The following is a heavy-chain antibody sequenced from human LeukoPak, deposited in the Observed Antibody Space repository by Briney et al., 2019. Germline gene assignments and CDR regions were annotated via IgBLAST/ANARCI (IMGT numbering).Heavy chain of an antibody. CDR2: ISSSGATI. CDR3: ARDRWGYSYGGD. D-gene: IGHD5-18*01. J-gene: IGHJ4*02. Sequence: PGGSLRLSCAASGFTFSSYEMNWVRQAPGKGLEWISYISSSGATIYYADSVKGRFTISRDNAKNSLYLQMNSLRAEDTAVYYCARDRWGYSYGGDWGQGTLVTVSS. V-gene: IGHV3-48*03. CDR1: GFTFSSYE.